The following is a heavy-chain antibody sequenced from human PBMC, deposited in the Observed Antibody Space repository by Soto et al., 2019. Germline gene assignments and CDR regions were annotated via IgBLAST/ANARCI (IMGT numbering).Heavy chain of an antibody. D-gene: IGHD6-6*01. CDR3: ARDKGGLPSIEAPSTS. CDR2: INPNSGGT. CDR1: GYTFTGYY. Sequence: ASVKVSCKASGYTFTGYYMHGVRQAPGQGLEWMGWINPNSGGTNYAQKFQGRVTMTRDTSISTAYMELSRLRSDDTAVYYCARDKGGLPSIEAPSTSWGQGTLVTVSS. V-gene: IGHV1-2*02. J-gene: IGHJ4*02.